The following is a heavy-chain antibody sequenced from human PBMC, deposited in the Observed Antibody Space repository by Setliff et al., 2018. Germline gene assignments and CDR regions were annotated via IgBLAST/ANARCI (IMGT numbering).Heavy chain of an antibody. D-gene: IGHD3-9*01. CDR1: GFTFSSYE. CDR3: ACPDILTGLFDY. Sequence: GSLRLSCAASGFTFSSYEMNWVRQAPGKGLEWVSYISSSGSTIYYAGSVKGRFTISRDNAKNSLYLQMNSLRAEDTAVYYCACPDILTGLFDYWGQGTLVTVSS. V-gene: IGHV3-48*03. J-gene: IGHJ4*02. CDR2: ISSSGSTI.